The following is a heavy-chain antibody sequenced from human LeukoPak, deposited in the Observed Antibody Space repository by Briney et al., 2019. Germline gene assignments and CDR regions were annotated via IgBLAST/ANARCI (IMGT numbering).Heavy chain of an antibody. J-gene: IGHJ4*02. D-gene: IGHD6-19*01. CDR1: GGSFTGSFSTYY. CDR3: ARNGWYSVDY. CDR2: INHSGST. V-gene: IGHV4-34*01. Sequence: SETLSLTCAVSGGSFTGSFSTYYWGWIRQPPGKGLEWIGEINHSGSTTYNPSLKSRVTISIDTSKNHFSLKLSSVTAADTAMYYCARNGWYSVDYWGQGTQVIVSS.